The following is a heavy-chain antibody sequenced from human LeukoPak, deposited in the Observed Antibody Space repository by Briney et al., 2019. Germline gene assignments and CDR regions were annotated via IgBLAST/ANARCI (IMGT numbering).Heavy chain of an antibody. CDR2: TYYRSKWYN. CDR3: ARRPDYGDFHDAFDM. J-gene: IGHJ3*02. D-gene: IGHD4-17*01. CDR1: GDSVSSNSAA. V-gene: IGHV6-1*01. Sequence: SQTLSLICAISGDSVSSNSAAWNWIRQSPSRGLEWLGRTYYRSKWYNDYAVSVRSRITINPNTSKNQFSLQLNSVTPEDTAVYYCARRPDYGDFHDAFDMWGQGTMVTVSS.